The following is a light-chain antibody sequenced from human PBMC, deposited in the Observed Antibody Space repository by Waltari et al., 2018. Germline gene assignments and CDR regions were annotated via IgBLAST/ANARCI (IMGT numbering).Light chain of an antibody. CDR1: SSDVGSYNL. Sequence: QPALTQPASVSGSPGQSFTISCTGTSSDVGSYNLVSWYQQHPGKAPKLMIYEVSKRPSGVSNRFSGSKSGNTAPLTISGLQAEDEADYYCCSYAGSSTFAVFGGGTKLTVL. V-gene: IGLV2-23*02. CDR3: CSYAGSSTFAV. J-gene: IGLJ3*02. CDR2: EVS.